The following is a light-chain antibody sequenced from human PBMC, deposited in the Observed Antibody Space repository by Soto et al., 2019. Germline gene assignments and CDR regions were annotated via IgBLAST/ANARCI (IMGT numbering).Light chain of an antibody. CDR3: QQHGSSPRT. J-gene: IGKJ1*01. V-gene: IGKV3-20*01. Sequence: EIVLTQSPGTLSLSPGDRVTLSCRASQSVRSTYLAWYQQKPGQAPRLLLYGASSRATGIPDRFSGSGSGTDFTLTISRLEPEDFAVYYCQQHGSSPRTFGQGTKVEIK. CDR1: QSVRSTY. CDR2: GAS.